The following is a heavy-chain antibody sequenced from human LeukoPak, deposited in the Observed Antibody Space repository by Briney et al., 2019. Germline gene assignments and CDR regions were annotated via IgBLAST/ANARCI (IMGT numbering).Heavy chain of an antibody. D-gene: IGHD3-22*01. Sequence: GGSLRLSCAASGFTFSSYAMSWVRQAPGKGLEWVSAISGSGDSTYYADSEKGRFTISRDNSKNMLYLQMSSLRAEDTAVYYCAKSPYDSSSYSFDYWGQGTLVTLSS. V-gene: IGHV3-23*01. J-gene: IGHJ4*02. CDR3: AKSPYDSSSYSFDY. CDR2: ISGSGDST. CDR1: GFTFSSYA.